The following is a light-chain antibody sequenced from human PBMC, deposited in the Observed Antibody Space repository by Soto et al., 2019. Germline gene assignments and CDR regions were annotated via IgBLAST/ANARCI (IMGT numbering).Light chain of an antibody. V-gene: IGKV1-39*01. CDR3: QQTYTTPYT. CDR1: RSIDKN. CDR2: GAS. J-gene: IGKJ2*01. Sequence: DIQMTQSPSSLSASIGDRVTITCRASRSIDKNLNWYQQKPGKAPKVLIYGASSSPRGVPSRFSGSGTGTDFTLTISSLQPEDFATYYCQQTYTTPYTFGQGTKV.